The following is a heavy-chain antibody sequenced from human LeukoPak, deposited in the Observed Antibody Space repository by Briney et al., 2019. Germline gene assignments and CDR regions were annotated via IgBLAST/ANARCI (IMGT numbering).Heavy chain of an antibody. CDR3: ARDQEGSSWYLFDY. V-gene: IGHV4-4*07. CDR2: IYTSGST. J-gene: IGHJ4*02. CDR1: GGSINSYY. Sequence: SETLSLTCTVSGGSINSYYWSWIRQPAGKGLEWIGRIYTSGSTNYNPSLKSRVTISVDTSKNQFSLKLSSVTAADTAVYYCARDQEGSSWYLFDYWGQGTLVTVSS. D-gene: IGHD6-13*01.